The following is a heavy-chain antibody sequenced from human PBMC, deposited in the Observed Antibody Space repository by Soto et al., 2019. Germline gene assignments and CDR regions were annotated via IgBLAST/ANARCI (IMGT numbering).Heavy chain of an antibody. CDR2: ISYDGSNK. Sequence: GGSLRLSCAASGFTFSSYGMHWVRQAPGKGLEWVAVISYDGSNKYYADSVKGRFTISRDNSKNTLYLQMNSLRAEDTAVYYCAKGLGAAAGYFDYWGQGTLVTVSS. CDR3: AKGLGAAAGYFDY. J-gene: IGHJ4*02. V-gene: IGHV3-30*18. CDR1: GFTFSSYG. D-gene: IGHD6-13*01.